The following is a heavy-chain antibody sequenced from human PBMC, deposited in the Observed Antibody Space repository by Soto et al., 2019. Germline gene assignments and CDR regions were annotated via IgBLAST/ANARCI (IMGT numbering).Heavy chain of an antibody. Sequence: SETLSLTCTVSGGSISSSSYYWGWIRQPPGKGLEWIGGIYFSGSTYYNPSLKSRVTISVDTSKNQFSLKLSSVTAADTAVYYCARLLYDFWIVGYMDVWGKGTTVTVSS. V-gene: IGHV4-39*01. CDR1: GGSISSSSYY. CDR2: IYFSGST. CDR3: ARLLYDFWIVGYMDV. J-gene: IGHJ6*03. D-gene: IGHD3-3*01.